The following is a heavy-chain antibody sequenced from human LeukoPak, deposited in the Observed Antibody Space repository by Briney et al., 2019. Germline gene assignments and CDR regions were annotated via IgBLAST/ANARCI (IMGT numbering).Heavy chain of an antibody. CDR3: ATGVEYYDFWSGYYPFDY. J-gene: IGHJ4*02. V-gene: IGHV1-24*01. Sequence: ASVKVSCKVSGYTLTELSMHWVRQAPGKGLEWMGGFDPEDGETIYAQKSQGRVTMTEDTSTDTAYMELSSLRSEDTAVYYCATGVEYYDFWSGYYPFDYWGQGTLVTVSS. D-gene: IGHD3-3*01. CDR2: FDPEDGET. CDR1: GYTLTELS.